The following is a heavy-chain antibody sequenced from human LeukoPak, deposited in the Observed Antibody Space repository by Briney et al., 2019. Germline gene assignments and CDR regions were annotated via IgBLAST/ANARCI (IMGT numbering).Heavy chain of an antibody. V-gene: IGHV3-74*01. D-gene: IGHD4-17*01. CDR1: GFTFSDYA. CDR2: INSDGSST. Sequence: GGSLRLSCAASGFTFSDYAMSWVRQAPGKGLEWVSRINSDGSSTSYADSVKGRFTISRDNAKNTLYLQMNSLRAEDTAVYYCARDPHDYGDGYFDYWGQGTLVTVSS. CDR3: ARDPHDYGDGYFDY. J-gene: IGHJ4*02.